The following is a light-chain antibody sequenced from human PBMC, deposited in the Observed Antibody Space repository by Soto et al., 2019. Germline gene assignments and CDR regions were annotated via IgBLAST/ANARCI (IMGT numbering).Light chain of an antibody. V-gene: IGKV3-20*01. J-gene: IGKJ5*01. CDR2: GAS. CDR3: QQYGSSIT. CDR1: QSVSSSY. Sequence: EIVLTQSPGILSLSPGERATLSCRASQSVSSSYLAWYQQKPGQAPRLLIYGASSRATAIPDRFSGSGSGTDFTLTISRLEPEDFAVYYCQQYGSSITFGQGTRLEIK.